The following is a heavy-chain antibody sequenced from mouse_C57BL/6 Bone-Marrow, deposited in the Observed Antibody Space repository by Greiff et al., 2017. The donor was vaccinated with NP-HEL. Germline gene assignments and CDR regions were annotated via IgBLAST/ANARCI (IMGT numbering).Heavy chain of an antibody. CDR2: IDPETGGT. CDR3: TRPGTGAMDY. Sequence: VKVVESGAELVRPGASVTLSCKASGYTFTDYEMHWVKQTPVHGLEWIGAIDPETGGTAYNQKFKGKAILTADKSSSTAYMERRSLTAEDSAVYYCTRPGTGAMDYWGQGTSVTVSS. V-gene: IGHV1-15*01. D-gene: IGHD3-3*01. CDR1: GYTFTDYE. J-gene: IGHJ4*01.